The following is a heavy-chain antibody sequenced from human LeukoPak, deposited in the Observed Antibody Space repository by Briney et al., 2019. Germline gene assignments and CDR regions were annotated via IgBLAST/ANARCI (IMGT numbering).Heavy chain of an antibody. D-gene: IGHD1-26*01. V-gene: IGHV3-23*01. CDR2: ISGSGGST. Sequence: PGGSLRLSCAASGFTFSSYAMSWVRQAPGKGLEWVSAISGSGGSTYYADSVKGRFTISRDNSKNTLYLQMNSLRAEDTAVYYCARFKPSGTAERYYFDYWGQGTLVTVSS. CDR3: ARFKPSGTAERYYFDY. CDR1: GFTFSSYA. J-gene: IGHJ4*02.